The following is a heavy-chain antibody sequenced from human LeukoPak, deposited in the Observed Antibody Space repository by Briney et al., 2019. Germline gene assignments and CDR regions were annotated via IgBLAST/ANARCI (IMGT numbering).Heavy chain of an antibody. D-gene: IGHD2-2*01. CDR2: IWYDGSNK. Sequence: GGSLRLSCAASGFTFSSYGMHWVRQAPGKGLEWVAVIWYDGSNKYYADSVKGRFTISRDNSKNTLYLQMNSLRAEDTAVYYCAGEYAMRPYYYYGMDVWGQGTTVTVSS. CDR3: AGEYAMRPYYYYGMDV. J-gene: IGHJ6*02. CDR1: GFTFSSYG. V-gene: IGHV3-33*01.